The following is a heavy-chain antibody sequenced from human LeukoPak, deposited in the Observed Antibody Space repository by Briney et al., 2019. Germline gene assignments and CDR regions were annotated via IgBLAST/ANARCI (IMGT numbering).Heavy chain of an antibody. J-gene: IGHJ4*02. CDR2: SYSGGST. V-gene: IGHV3-53*01. CDR3: AKYFDWFYPDY. CDR1: AFSDKSNY. D-gene: IGHD3-9*01. Sequence: GGSLRLSCVASAFSDKSNYMSWVRLAPGKGLEWVSVSYSGGSTYYEDSVKGRFTVSSDVSKNTLYLQMNNLRGEDTAVYYCAKYFDWFYPDYWGQGTLVTVSS.